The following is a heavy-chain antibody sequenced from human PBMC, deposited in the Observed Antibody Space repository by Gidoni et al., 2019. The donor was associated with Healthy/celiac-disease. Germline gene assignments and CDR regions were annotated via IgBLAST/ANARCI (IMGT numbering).Heavy chain of an antibody. Sequence: EVQLVESGGGLVQPGGSLRLSCAASGFTFSSYEMNWVRQAPGKGLEWVSYISSSGSTIYYADSVKGRFTISRDNAKNSLYLQMNSLRAEDTAVYYCARALGDYDFWSGYPFDYWGQGTLVTVSS. CDR2: ISSSGSTI. V-gene: IGHV3-48*03. J-gene: IGHJ4*02. CDR3: ARALGDYDFWSGYPFDY. CDR1: GFTFSSYE. D-gene: IGHD3-3*01.